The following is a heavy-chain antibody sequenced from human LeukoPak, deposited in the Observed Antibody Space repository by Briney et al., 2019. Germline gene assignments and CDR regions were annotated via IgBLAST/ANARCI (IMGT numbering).Heavy chain of an antibody. CDR3: AKSGSYGYSYFDY. V-gene: IGHV3-33*06. CDR1: GFTFSSYG. J-gene: IGHJ4*02. CDR2: IWYDGSNK. D-gene: IGHD5-18*01. Sequence: PGGSLRLSCAASGFTFSSYGMHWVRQAPGKELEWVAVIWYDGSNKYYADSVKGRFTISRDNSKNTLYLQMNSLRAEDTAVYYCAKSGSYGYSYFDYWGQGTLVTVSS.